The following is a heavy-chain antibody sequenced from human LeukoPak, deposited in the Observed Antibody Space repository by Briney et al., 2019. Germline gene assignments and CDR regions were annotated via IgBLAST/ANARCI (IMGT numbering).Heavy chain of an antibody. CDR1: GYTFTSHA. V-gene: IGHV7-4-1*02. CDR2: INTNTGNP. CDR3: ARGLTSSYGRDYYDSSGYSNY. J-gene: IGHJ4*02. D-gene: IGHD3-22*01. Sequence: ASVKVSCKASGYTFTSHAMNWVRQAPGQGLEWMGWINTNTGNPTYAQGFTGRFVFSLDTSVSTAYLQISSLKAEDTAVYYCARGLTSSYGRDYYDSSGYSNYWSQGTLVTVSS.